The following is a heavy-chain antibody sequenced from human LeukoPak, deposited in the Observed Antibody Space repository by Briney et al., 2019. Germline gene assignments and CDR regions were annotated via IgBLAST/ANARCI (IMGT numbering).Heavy chain of an antibody. CDR3: ARAGARSSDRWWYDY. V-gene: IGHV3-7*03. J-gene: IGHJ4*02. CDR1: GFIFSSYY. CDR2: INPDGSEK. Sequence: GGSLRLSCAASGFIFSSYYMTWVRQVPGKGLEWVANINPDGSEKNYVDSVKGRFTISRDNARNSLCLQMNSLRAEDTALYYCARAGARSSDRWWYDYWGQGTLVTVSS. D-gene: IGHD2-15*01.